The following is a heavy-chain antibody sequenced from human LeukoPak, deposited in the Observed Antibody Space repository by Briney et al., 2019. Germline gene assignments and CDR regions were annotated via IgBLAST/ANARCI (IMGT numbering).Heavy chain of an antibody. D-gene: IGHD3-22*01. Sequence: PGGSLRLSCVVSGFTFNRCWMNWVRQAPGKGLVWVSRINSDGSSTSYADSVKGRLTISRDNAKNTLYLQMNSLRAEDTAVYYCAREAYYYDSSGYPHPLDYWGQGTLVTVSS. CDR2: INSDGSST. V-gene: IGHV3-74*01. J-gene: IGHJ4*02. CDR3: AREAYYYDSSGYPHPLDY. CDR1: GFTFNRCW.